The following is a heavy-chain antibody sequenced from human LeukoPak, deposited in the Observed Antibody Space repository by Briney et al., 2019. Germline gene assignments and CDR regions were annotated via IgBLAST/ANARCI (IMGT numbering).Heavy chain of an antibody. V-gene: IGHV4-59*12. CDR2: IYYSGST. Sequence: SETLSLTCTVSGGSISSYYWSWIRQPPGKGLEWIGYIYYSGSTNYNPSLKSRVTISVDTSKNQFSLKLSSVTAADTAVYYCATSGQLSAFDIWGQGTMVTGSS. J-gene: IGHJ3*02. D-gene: IGHD2-15*01. CDR3: ATSGQLSAFDI. CDR1: GGSISSYY.